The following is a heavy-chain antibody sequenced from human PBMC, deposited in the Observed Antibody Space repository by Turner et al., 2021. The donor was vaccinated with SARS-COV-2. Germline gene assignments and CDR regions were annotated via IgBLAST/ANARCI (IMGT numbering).Heavy chain of an antibody. V-gene: IGHV1-69*02. J-gene: IGHJ2*01. CDR1: GGTFSSFI. CDR3: ARPTSCGGDCYYFDL. Sequence: QVQLVQTGAEVRKPGSSVKGSCRAPGGTFSSFIINWVRQAPGQGLEWMGGIIPLPGIANYAQKFQGRVTVTADTSTSTVYMELSSLRSEDTAVYYCARPTSCGGDCYYFDLWGRGTLVTVSS. CDR2: IIPLPGIA. D-gene: IGHD2-21*02.